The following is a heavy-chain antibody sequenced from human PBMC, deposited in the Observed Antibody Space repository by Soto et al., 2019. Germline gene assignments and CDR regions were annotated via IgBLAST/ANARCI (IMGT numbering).Heavy chain of an antibody. CDR3: ARDRTDILAFDS. V-gene: IGHV4-31*03. CDR2: IYYSGNT. CDR1: GDSISSGGYY. D-gene: IGHD3-9*01. Sequence: QVQLQESGPGLVKPSQTLSLTCTVYGDSISSGGYYWSWIRQHPGKGLEWIGYIYYSGNTYYNPSLKSRITISVDTSKKQFSLKLSSVTAADTAVYYCARDRTDILAFDSWGQGTLVTVSS. J-gene: IGHJ5*01.